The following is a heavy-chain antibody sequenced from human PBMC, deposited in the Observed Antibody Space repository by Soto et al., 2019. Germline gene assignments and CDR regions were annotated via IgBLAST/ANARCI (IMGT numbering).Heavy chain of an antibody. CDR2: ITSDSSTI. J-gene: IGHJ6*02. CDR3: ARVGRGVYGMDV. V-gene: IGHV3-48*02. D-gene: IGHD2-8*01. CDR1: GFTFSSYS. Sequence: EVQLVESGGGLVQPGGSLRLSCAASGFTFSSYSINWVRQAPVKGLEWFSYITSDSSTISYADSVKGLFTVSRDNAKNSLYLQMNSLRDEDTAVYYCARVGRGVYGMDVWGQGTSVTVSS.